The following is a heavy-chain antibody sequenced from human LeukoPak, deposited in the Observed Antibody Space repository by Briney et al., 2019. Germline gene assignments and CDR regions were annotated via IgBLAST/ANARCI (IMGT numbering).Heavy chain of an antibody. Sequence: ASVKVSCKASGYTFTRYGISWVRQAPGQGLEWMGWISTYNDNTNHAQKLQGRVTMTTDTSTSTAYMELRSLRSDDTAVYYCARQTFVGSGSYHGDDSFDIWGQGTMVTVSS. CDR3: ARQTFVGSGSYHGDDSFDI. D-gene: IGHD3-10*01. J-gene: IGHJ3*02. CDR2: ISTYNDNT. V-gene: IGHV1-18*01. CDR1: GYTFTRYG.